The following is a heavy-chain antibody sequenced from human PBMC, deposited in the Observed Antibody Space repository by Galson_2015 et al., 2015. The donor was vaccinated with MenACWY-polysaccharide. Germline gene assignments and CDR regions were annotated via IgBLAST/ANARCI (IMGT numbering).Heavy chain of an antibody. V-gene: IGHV3-23*01. CDR2: ITGDGSTS. D-gene: IGHD2/OR15-2a*01. J-gene: IGHJ4*02. CDR3: AKISLHSSNVDS. CDR1: GFAFSSHA. Sequence: SLRLSCAASGFAFSSHAMGWVRRAPAKGLEWVSSITGDGSTSFYADSVRGRFTLSKDNSQNTLFLQMNSLRAEDTALYYCAKISLHSSNVDSWGQGTLVTVSS.